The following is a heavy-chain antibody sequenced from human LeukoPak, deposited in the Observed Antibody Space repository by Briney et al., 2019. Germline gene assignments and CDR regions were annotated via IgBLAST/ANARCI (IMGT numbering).Heavy chain of an antibody. CDR3: AKGGCSSTSCYPSDY. V-gene: IGHV3-9*01. CDR1: GFIFNNYA. Sequence: GGSLRLSCAGSGFIFNNYAMHWVRQPPGKGLEWVSGISWNSGSIDYADSVKGRFTISRDNAKSSLYLQMNSLRAEDTALYYCAKGGCSSTSCYPSDYWGQGTLVTVSS. D-gene: IGHD2-2*01. J-gene: IGHJ4*02. CDR2: ISWNSGSI.